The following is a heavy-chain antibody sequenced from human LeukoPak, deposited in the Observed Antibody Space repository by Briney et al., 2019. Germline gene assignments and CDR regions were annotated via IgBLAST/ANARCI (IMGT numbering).Heavy chain of an antibody. CDR3: ARDLWAHYGSGSFDY. CDR2: ISWNSGSI. J-gene: IGHJ4*02. CDR1: GFTFDDYA. Sequence: PGGSLRLSCAASGFTFDDYAMHWVRQAPGKGLEWVSGISWNSGSIGYADSVKGRFTISRDNAKNSLYLQMNSLRAEDTAVYYCARDLWAHYGSGSFDYWGQGTLVTVSS. V-gene: IGHV3-9*01. D-gene: IGHD3-10*01.